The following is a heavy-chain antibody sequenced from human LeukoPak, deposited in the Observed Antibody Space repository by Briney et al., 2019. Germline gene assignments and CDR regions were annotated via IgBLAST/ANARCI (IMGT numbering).Heavy chain of an antibody. V-gene: IGHV4-39*07. J-gene: IGHJ6*03. Sequence: PWETLSLTCTVSGGSISSSSYYWGWIRQPPGKGLEWIGSIYYSGSTYYNPSLKSRVSISVDTSKNQFSLKLSSVTAADTAVYYCARGRPNDFWSGYPYYYYMDVWGKGTTVTVSS. CDR1: GGSISSSSYY. CDR2: IYYSGST. CDR3: ARGRPNDFWSGYPYYYYMDV. D-gene: IGHD3-3*01.